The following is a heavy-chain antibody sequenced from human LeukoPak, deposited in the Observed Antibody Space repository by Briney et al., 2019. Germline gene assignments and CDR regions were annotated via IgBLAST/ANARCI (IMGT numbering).Heavy chain of an antibody. Sequence: GGSLRLSCAASGFTVSSNYMSWVRQAPGKGLEWVSVIYSGGSTYYADSVKGRFTISRDNSKNRLYLQMNSLRAEDTAVYYCAREDYDSSGYRTWGQGTLVTVSS. CDR1: GFTVSSNY. D-gene: IGHD3-22*01. CDR2: IYSGGST. J-gene: IGHJ5*02. CDR3: AREDYDSSGYRT. V-gene: IGHV3-66*02.